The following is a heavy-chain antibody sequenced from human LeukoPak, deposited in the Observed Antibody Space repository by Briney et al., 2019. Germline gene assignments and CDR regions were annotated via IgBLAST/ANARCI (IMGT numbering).Heavy chain of an antibody. Sequence: GGSLRLSCAASGFTFISYAMNWVRQAPGKGLEWVSVISSSGGTTYYSDSVKGRFIISRDNSKNTLYLQMNSLRAEDTAVYYCAKAGIAVPATPEYCGQGTQVTVSS. CDR3: AKAGIAVPATPEY. V-gene: IGHV3-23*01. J-gene: IGHJ4*02. D-gene: IGHD6-19*01. CDR2: ISSSGGTT. CDR1: GFTFISYA.